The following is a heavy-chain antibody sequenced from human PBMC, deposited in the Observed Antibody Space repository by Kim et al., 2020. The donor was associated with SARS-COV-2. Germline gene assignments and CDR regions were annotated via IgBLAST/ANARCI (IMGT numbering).Heavy chain of an antibody. V-gene: IGHV3-23*01. CDR2: ISGNGGST. CDR1: GFTFTSYA. J-gene: IGHJ4*02. Sequence: GGSLRLSCAASGFTFTSYAMSWVRQAPGKGLEWVSAISGNGGSTYYADSVKGRFTISRDNSKNTLYLQMNSLRAEDTAVYYCAMCREGRKAAVAHGFGYWGQGTLVTVSS. CDR3: AMCREGRKAAVAHGFGY. D-gene: IGHD6-13*01.